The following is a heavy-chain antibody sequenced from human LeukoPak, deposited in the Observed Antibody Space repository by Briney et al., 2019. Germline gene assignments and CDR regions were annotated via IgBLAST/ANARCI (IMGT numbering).Heavy chain of an antibody. J-gene: IGHJ4*02. D-gene: IGHD6-19*01. Sequence: PSETLSLTCTVSGGSISSYYWSWLRQPPGKGLEWIGYIYYSGSTYYNSSLQSRVTISVDTSKNQFSLKLTSVTAADTAIYYCARHRSGWYSDFDFWGQGTLVTVSS. CDR3: ARHRSGWYSDFDF. V-gene: IGHV4-59*08. CDR1: GGSISSYY. CDR2: IYYSGST.